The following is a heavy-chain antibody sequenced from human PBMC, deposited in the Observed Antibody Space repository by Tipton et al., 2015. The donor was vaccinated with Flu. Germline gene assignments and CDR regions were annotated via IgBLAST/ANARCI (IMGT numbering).Heavy chain of an antibody. D-gene: IGHD6-19*01. CDR2: IYPAGGGI. V-gene: IGHV1-46*01. CDR1: GYTFTSYN. Sequence: QLVQSGAEVKKPGASVKVSCKASGYTFTSYNMHWVRQAPGQGLEWMGIIYPAGGGISYAQKFQGRVIMTRDRSTGTVHMELSGLTSDDTAVYYCATGLSSGWVWGQGTLVTVSS. J-gene: IGHJ4*02. CDR3: ATGLSSGWV.